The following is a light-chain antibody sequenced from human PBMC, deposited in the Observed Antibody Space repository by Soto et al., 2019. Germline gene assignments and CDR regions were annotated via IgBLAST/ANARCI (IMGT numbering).Light chain of an antibody. CDR3: QKYQNFFA. CDR1: QSISDW. V-gene: IGKV1-5*03. Sequence: DIQMTQSPSTLSASVGDRVTITCRASQSISDWLAWYQHKPGTAPKLLIYKASSLESGVPSRFSGSGSGTELTLTKSSLRPDDFEKYNCQKYQNFFAFGSRTKVEIK. CDR2: KAS. J-gene: IGKJ1*01.